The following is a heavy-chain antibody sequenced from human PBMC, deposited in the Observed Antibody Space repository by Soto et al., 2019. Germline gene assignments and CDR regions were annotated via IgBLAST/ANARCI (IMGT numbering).Heavy chain of an antibody. CDR2: IYSSGST. Sequence: SQTLSPTWTVSGGAISTYYWPWIRQNAGKGLEWIGRIYSSGSTKYNPALQSRVTMSLDTSNKQFSLRLTSVTAADTAVYYCARGQRFSDWFDPWGQGTLVTVS. CDR3: ARGQRFSDWFDP. J-gene: IGHJ5*02. CDR1: GGAISTYY. V-gene: IGHV4-4*07. D-gene: IGHD3-3*01.